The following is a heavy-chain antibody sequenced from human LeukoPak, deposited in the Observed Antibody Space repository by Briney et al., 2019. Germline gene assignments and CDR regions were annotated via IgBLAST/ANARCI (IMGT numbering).Heavy chain of an antibody. Sequence: PSETLSLTCSVSGASISSDYWSWLRQPPGKGLEWIGNIYSSETTKYNPSPRSRATISGDTSKNQFSLKLSSVTAADTAVYYCARHFPYCGGDCPYYYMDVWGKGTTVTVSS. CDR2: IYSSETT. V-gene: IGHV4-4*09. CDR1: GASISSDY. CDR3: ARHFPYCGGDCPYYYMDV. J-gene: IGHJ6*03. D-gene: IGHD2-21*02.